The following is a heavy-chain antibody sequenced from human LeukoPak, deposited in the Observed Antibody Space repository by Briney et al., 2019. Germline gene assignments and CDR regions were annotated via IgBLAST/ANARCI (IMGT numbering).Heavy chain of an antibody. V-gene: IGHV3-7*01. D-gene: IGHD3-22*01. J-gene: IGHJ4*02. CDR1: GFTFSNSW. Sequence: PGGSLRLSCAASGFTFSNSWMSWVRQAPGKGLEWVATIKPDGSAQYYVDSVKGRFTISRDNVKNSLYLQMNSLRAEDTAVYYCARDGGDYDSSGYYYLFDYWGQGTLVTVSS. CDR2: IKPDGSAQ. CDR3: ARDGGDYDSSGYYYLFDY.